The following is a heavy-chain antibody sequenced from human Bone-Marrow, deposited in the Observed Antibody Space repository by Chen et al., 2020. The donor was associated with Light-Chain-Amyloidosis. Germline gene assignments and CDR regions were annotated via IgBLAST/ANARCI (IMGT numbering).Heavy chain of an antibody. D-gene: IGHD6-25*01. CDR3: ARDPEISSGGFDL. V-gene: IGHV3-53*01. Sequence: EVQLVESGGGLIQPGGSLRLSCAASGFAVSDNYMSWDRQAPGKGLEWVSLIYRGGTTYYADSVKGRFTISRDNSKNTLYLQMNSLRADDSAVYYCARDPEISSGGFDLWGRGTLVTVSS. CDR2: IYRGGTT. CDR1: GFAVSDNY. J-gene: IGHJ2*01.